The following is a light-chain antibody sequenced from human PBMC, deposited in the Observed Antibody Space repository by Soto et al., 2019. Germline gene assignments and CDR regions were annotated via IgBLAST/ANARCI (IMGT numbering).Light chain of an antibody. J-gene: IGKJ1*01. CDR3: QQYHRYST. Sequence: DIQMTQSPSSLSASVGDRVTITCRASQSINAWLAWYQQKVGKAPKLLIYDVSTLDSGVPSRFSGSASGTEFSLTICSLESDDFATYYCQQYHRYSTFGQGT. V-gene: IGKV1-5*01. CDR2: DVS. CDR1: QSINAW.